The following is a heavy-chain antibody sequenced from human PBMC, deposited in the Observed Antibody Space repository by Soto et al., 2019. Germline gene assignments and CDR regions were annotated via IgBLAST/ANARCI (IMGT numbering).Heavy chain of an antibody. V-gene: IGHV3-33*01. J-gene: IGHJ5*02. CDR1: GFTFSSYG. CDR2: IWYDGSNK. D-gene: IGHD2-15*01. Sequence: GGSLRLSCAASGFTFSSYGMHWVRQAPGKGLEWVAVIWYDGSNKYYADSVKGRFTISRDNSKNTLYLQMNSLRAEDTAVYYCARDSPPLLQTHWFDPWGQGTLVTVSS. CDR3: ARDSPPLLQTHWFDP.